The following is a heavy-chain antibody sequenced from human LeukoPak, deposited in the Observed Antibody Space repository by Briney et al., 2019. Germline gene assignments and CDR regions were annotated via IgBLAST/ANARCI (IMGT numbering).Heavy chain of an antibody. V-gene: IGHV3-30*15. CDR1: GFTFTYYA. Sequence: PGRSLRLSCAASGFTFTYYAMHWVRQAPDNGLEWVGFISNDGDIKYYADSVKGRFTIARDNSKNTLYLQMSSLRADDTAVYYCARDVHYTSSKPGWPFDIWGQGTVVTVSS. CDR3: ARDVHYTSSKPGWPFDI. J-gene: IGHJ3*02. CDR2: ISNDGDIK. D-gene: IGHD6-6*01.